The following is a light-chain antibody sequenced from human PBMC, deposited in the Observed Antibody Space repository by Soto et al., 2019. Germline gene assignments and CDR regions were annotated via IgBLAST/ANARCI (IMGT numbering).Light chain of an antibody. J-gene: IGKJ1*01. CDR1: QSISSW. CDR2: DAS. V-gene: IGKV1-5*01. Sequence: DIQMTQSPSTLSASVGDRVTITRRANQSISSWLAWYQQKPGKAPKLLIYDASSLESGVPSRFSGSGSGTEFTLTISSLQPDDFATYYCQQYNSYWTFGQGTKVDNK. CDR3: QQYNSYWT.